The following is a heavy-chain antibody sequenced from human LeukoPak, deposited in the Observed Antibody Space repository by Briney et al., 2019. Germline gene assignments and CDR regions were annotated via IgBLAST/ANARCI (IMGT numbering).Heavy chain of an antibody. CDR3: ARIVGASDY. D-gene: IGHD1-26*01. J-gene: IGHJ4*02. V-gene: IGHV4-39*01. CDR1: GGSISSSSHY. CDR2: TNYSGST. Sequence: SETLSLTCTVSGGSISSSSHYWSWIRQPPGKGLEWIASTNYSGSTYYNPSLKSRVTISVDTSKNQFSLKLSSVTAADTAVYYCARIVGASDYWGQGTLVTVSS.